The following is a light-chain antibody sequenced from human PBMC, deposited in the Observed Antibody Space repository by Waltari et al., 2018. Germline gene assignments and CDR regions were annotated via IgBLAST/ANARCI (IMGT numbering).Light chain of an antibody. CDR1: TGPVTRDHF. CDR3: FLSCGGHRRGDGI. CDR2: DTS. Sequence: QAVVTQEPSLTVSPGGTVTLTCGSSTGPVTRDHFPYWFQQKPGQAPRALNFDTSNKHSWTPSLFSGYLLGGKAALTLSDAQPDDVADYYCFLSCGGHRRGDGIFGGGTKLTVL. V-gene: IGLV7-46*01. J-gene: IGLJ2*01.